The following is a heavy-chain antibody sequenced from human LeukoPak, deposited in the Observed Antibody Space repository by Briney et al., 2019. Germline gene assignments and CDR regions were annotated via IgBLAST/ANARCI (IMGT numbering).Heavy chain of an antibody. V-gene: IGHV1-46*01. CDR2: INPNSGST. CDR3: ARRGSGYDFDY. D-gene: IGHD5-12*01. CDR1: GYTFSTYY. J-gene: IGHJ4*02. Sequence: ASVKVPCKASGYTFSTYYMHWVRQAPGQGLEWMGIINPNSGSTSYPQKFQGRVTMTRDTSTSTVYMELSSLRSEDTAVYYCARRGSGYDFDYWGQGTLVTVSS.